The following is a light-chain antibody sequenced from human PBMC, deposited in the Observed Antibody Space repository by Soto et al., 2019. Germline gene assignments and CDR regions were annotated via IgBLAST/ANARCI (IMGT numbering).Light chain of an antibody. J-gene: IGKJ2*01. V-gene: IGKV1-5*01. Sequence: DIQMTQSPSTLSASVGDRVIITCRASQTIGTWLAWYQRKSGKAPNLLIYDASSLHTGVPSRLSCSASGTEFTLTINNLQPDDFATYYCQQYHSYRYTFGQGTTVEIK. CDR3: QQYHSYRYT. CDR1: QTIGTW. CDR2: DAS.